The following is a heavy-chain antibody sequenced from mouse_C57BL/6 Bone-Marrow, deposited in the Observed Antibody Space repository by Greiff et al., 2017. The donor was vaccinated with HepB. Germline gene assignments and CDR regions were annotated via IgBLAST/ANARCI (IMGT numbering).Heavy chain of an antibody. D-gene: IGHD1-1*01. V-gene: IGHV1-52*01. CDR2: IDPSDSET. Sequence: VKLQQPGAELVRPGSSVKLSCKASGYTFTSYWMHWEKQRPIQGLEWIGNIDPSDSETHYNQKFKDKATLTVDKSSSTAYMQLSSLTSEDSAVYYCARLYYYGSTDYWGQGTTLTVSS. J-gene: IGHJ2*01. CDR3: ARLYYYGSTDY. CDR1: GYTFTSYW.